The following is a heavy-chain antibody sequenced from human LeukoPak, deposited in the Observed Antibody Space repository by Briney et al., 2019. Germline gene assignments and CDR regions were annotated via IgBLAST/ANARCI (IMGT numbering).Heavy chain of an antibody. V-gene: IGHV3-30*02. Sequence: GGSLRLSCAASGFTFSSYGMHWVRQAPGKGLEWVAFIRYDGSNKYYADSVKGRFTISRDNSRNTLYLQMNSLRAEDTAVYYCARGRQVPATATWSVDYWGQGTLVTVSS. D-gene: IGHD2-2*01. CDR2: IRYDGSNK. CDR1: GFTFSSYG. J-gene: IGHJ4*02. CDR3: ARGRQVPATATWSVDY.